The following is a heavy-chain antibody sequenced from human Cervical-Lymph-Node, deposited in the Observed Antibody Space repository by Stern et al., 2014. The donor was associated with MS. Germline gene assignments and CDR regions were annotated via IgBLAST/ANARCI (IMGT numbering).Heavy chain of an antibody. CDR1: GFTFSDFG. J-gene: IGHJ4*02. V-gene: IGHV3-30*18. CDR3: AKDPQRGVVPAAIHY. CDR2: ISYDGGHT. Sequence: VQLVESGGGVVHPGRSLRLSCEASGFTFSDFGMYWVRQAPCKGPECVAVISYDGGHTDYADSVKGRFTISRDNSKNTLYVQMNSLRADDTAVYYCAKDPQRGVVPAAIHYWGQGTLVTVSS. D-gene: IGHD2-2*02.